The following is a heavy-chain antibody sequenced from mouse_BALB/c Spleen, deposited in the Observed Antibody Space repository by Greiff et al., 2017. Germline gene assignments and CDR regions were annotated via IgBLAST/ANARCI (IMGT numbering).Heavy chain of an antibody. CDR1: GFTFSSYA. CDR3: ARKGGNYVYAMDY. D-gene: IGHD2-1*01. V-gene: IGHV5-9-4*01. Sequence: DVQLVESGGGLVKPGGSLKLSCAASGFTFSSYAMSWVRQSPEKRLEWVAEISSGGSYTYYPDTVTGRFTISRDNAKNTLYLEMSSLRSEDTAMYYCARKGGNYVYAMDYWGQGTSVTVSA. CDR2: ISSGGSYT. J-gene: IGHJ4*01.